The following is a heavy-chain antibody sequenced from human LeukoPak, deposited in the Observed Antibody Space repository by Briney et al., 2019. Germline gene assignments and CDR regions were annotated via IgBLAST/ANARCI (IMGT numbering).Heavy chain of an antibody. CDR2: INPSGGST. CDR3: ARPRSDYWDAFDI. Sequence: ASVKVSCKASGHTFTSYYMHWVRQAPGQGLEWMGIINPSGGSTSYAQKFQGRVTMTRDTSTSTVYMELSSLRSEDTAVYYCARPRSDYWDAFDIWGQGTMVTVSS. J-gene: IGHJ3*02. CDR1: GHTFTSYY. D-gene: IGHD2/OR15-2a*01. V-gene: IGHV1-46*01.